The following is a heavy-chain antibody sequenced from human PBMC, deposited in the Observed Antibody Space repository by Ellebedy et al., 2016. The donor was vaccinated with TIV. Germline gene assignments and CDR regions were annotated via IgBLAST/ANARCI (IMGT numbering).Heavy chain of an antibody. V-gene: IGHV3-7*03. CDR1: GSTLSSYW. J-gene: IGHJ4*02. CDR3: ARAVGGSSSL. Sequence: GGSLRLSCAASGSTLSSYWMSWVRQAPGKGLEWVANINQDGSEKYYVDSVKGRFSIARDNAKNSMYLQMNSLRAEETDVYYWARAVGGSSSLWGQGTLVTVSS. CDR2: INQDGSEK. D-gene: IGHD6-13*01.